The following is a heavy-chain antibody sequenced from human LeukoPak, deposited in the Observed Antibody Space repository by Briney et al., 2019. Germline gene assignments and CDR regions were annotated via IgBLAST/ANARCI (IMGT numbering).Heavy chain of an antibody. J-gene: IGHJ4*02. CDR2: IYWDDGK. Sequence: SGPTLVKPTQTLTLTCTFSGFSLSTSGVGVGWIRQPPGKALEWLALIYWDDGKRYSPSLKSRLTITKDTSKNQVVLTMTNMDPVDTATYYCAHLGIAVAGFDYWGQGTLVTVSS. CDR1: GFSLSTSGVG. CDR3: AHLGIAVAGFDY. D-gene: IGHD6-19*01. V-gene: IGHV2-5*02.